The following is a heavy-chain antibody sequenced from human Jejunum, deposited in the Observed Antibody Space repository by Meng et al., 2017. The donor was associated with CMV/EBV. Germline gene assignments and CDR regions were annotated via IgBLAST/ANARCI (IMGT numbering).Heavy chain of an antibody. V-gene: IGHV1-18*01. D-gene: IGHD1-26*01. CDR2: ISAYNGNT. J-gene: IGHJ4*02. CDR3: ARVEVGITSGDY. Sequence: QAQLVRSGGEVKKPGASVKVSCKASGYTFTNYGITWVRQAPGQGLGWMGWISAYNGNTNYAQTLQGRLTMTTDTSTSTAYMELRSLRSDDTAVYYCARVEVGITSGDYWGQGTLVTVSS. CDR1: GYTFTNYG.